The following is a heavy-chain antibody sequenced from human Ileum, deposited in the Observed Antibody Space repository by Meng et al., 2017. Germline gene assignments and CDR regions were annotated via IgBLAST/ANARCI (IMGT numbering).Heavy chain of an antibody. CDR3: ARENTIFGVVWGSWFDP. Sequence: QGQLQEAGPGREKPAQTLARTCTVSGGSISSGDYYWSWIRQPPGKGLEWIGYIYYSGSTYYNPSLKSRVTISVDTSKNQFSLKLSSVTAADTAVYYCARENTIFGVVWGSWFDPWGQGTLVTVSS. CDR1: GGSISSGDYY. CDR2: IYYSGST. D-gene: IGHD3-3*01. J-gene: IGHJ5*02. V-gene: IGHV4-30-4*01.